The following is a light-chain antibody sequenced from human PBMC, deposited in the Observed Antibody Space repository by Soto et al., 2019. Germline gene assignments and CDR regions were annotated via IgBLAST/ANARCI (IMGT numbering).Light chain of an antibody. J-gene: IGKJ4*01. CDR3: QKYDNWPPKT. CDR2: DAT. Sequence: EVVMTQSPATLSVSPGERATLSCKASQSVRNNLVWYLQKPGQAPRPIIYDATNRATGIPVRFSGSGSGTEFTLTISRLQSEDVGVYYCQKYDNWPPKTFGGGTKVDIK. CDR1: QSVRNN. V-gene: IGKV3-15*01.